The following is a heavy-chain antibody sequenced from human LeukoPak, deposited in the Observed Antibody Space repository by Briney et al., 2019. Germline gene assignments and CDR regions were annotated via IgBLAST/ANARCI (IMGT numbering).Heavy chain of an antibody. CDR3: AKDMFGTYSSSWTGVDY. CDR2: ISWNSGSI. V-gene: IGHV3-9*01. J-gene: IGHJ4*02. Sequence: GGSLRLSCAASGFTFDDYAMHWVRQAPGKGLEWVSGISWNSGSIGYADSVKGRFTISRDNAKNSLYLQMNSLRAEDTALYYCAKDMFGTYSSSWTGVDYWGQGTLVTVSS. CDR1: GFTFDDYA. D-gene: IGHD6-13*01.